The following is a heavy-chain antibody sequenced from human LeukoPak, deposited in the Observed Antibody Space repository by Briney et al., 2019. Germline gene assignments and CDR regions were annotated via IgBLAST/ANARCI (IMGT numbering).Heavy chain of an antibody. D-gene: IGHD2-15*01. V-gene: IGHV4-34*01. CDR1: GGSFSGYY. Sequence: PSETLSPTCAVYGGSFSGYYWSWIRQPPGKGLEWIWEINHSGSTNYNPSLKSRVTISVDTSKNQFSLKLSSVTAADTAVYYCARKDSYYFDYWGQGTLVTVSS. J-gene: IGHJ4*02. CDR3: ARKDSYYFDY. CDR2: INHSGST.